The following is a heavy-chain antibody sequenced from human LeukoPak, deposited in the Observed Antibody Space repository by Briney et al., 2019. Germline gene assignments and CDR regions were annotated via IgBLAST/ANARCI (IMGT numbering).Heavy chain of an antibody. CDR2: INSDGSST. V-gene: IGHV3-74*01. Sequence: GGSLRLSCAASGFTFSNYWMHWVRQAPGKGLVWVSRINSDGSSTSYADSVKGRFTFSRDNAKNTLYLQMNSLRAEDTAVYYCARVSSGSYFGYYYYYMDVWGKGTTVTVSS. D-gene: IGHD1-26*01. CDR1: GFTFSNYW. CDR3: ARVSSGSYFGYYYYYMDV. J-gene: IGHJ6*03.